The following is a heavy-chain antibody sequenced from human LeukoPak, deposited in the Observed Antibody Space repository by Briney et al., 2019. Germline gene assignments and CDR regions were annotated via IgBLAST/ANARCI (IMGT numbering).Heavy chain of an antibody. D-gene: IGHD3-22*01. V-gene: IGHV4-4*07. CDR2: IYTSGST. CDR3: TRDRYYYDSTGYSIIDY. Sequence: SETLSLTCTVSGGSISSYYWSWIRQPAGKGLEWIGRIYTSGSTNYNPSLNRRVTMSDDTSTNQFSLKLSSVTAADTAVYYCTRDRYYYDSTGYSIIDYWGQGTLVTVSS. J-gene: IGHJ4*02. CDR1: GGSISSYY.